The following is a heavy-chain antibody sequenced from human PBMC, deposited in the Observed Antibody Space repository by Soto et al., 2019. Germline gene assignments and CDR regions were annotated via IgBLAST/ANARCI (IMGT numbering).Heavy chain of an antibody. Sequence: GGSLRLSCAASGFTFNGSAMHWVRQASGKGLEWVGRIRSKANSYATAYAASVKGRFTISRDDSKNTAYLQMNSLKTEDTAVYYCTSPPDFIAAAAENNWFDPWGQGTLVTVSS. CDR1: GFTFNGSA. CDR3: TSPPDFIAAAAENNWFDP. V-gene: IGHV3-73*01. CDR2: IRSKANSYAT. D-gene: IGHD6-13*01. J-gene: IGHJ5*02.